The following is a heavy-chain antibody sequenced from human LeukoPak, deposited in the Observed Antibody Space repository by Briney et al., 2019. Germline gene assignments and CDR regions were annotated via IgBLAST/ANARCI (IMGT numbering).Heavy chain of an antibody. CDR3: ARSHRPITMVRGVEFDY. V-gene: IGHV3-21*01. CDR1: GYTFSSYS. J-gene: IGHJ4*02. D-gene: IGHD3-10*01. CDR2: ISSSSSYI. Sequence: PGGSLRLSCAASGYTFSSYSMNWVRQAPGKGLEWVSSISSSSSYIYYADSVKGRFTISRDNAKNSLYLQMNSLRAEDTAVYYCARSHRPITMVRGVEFDYWGQGTLVTVSS.